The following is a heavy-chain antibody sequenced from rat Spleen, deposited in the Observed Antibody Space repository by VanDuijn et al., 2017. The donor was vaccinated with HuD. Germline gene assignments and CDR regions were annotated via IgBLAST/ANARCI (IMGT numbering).Heavy chain of an antibody. CDR1: GFTFNNYW. V-gene: IGHV5-31*01. J-gene: IGHJ2*01. CDR2: IGTGGGNT. CDR3: ARSNGYDPFDY. Sequence: EVQLVESGGGLVQPGRSLKLSCVASGFTFNNYWMTWIRQAPGKGLEWVASIGTGGGNTYYPDSVKGRFTVSRDTAQNILYLQIDSLQTEDTAMYFCARSNGYDPFDYWGQGVMVTVSS. D-gene: IGHD1-7*01.